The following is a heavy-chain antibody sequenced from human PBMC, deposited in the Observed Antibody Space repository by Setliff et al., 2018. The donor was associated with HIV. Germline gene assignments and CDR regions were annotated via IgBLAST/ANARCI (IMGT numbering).Heavy chain of an antibody. CDR2: IYTTGRT. D-gene: IGHD1-26*01. J-gene: IGHJ4*02. CDR3: AAATTLDY. CDR1: GDSISSANYF. V-gene: IGHV4-61*09. Sequence: PSETLSLTCTVSGDSISSANYFWSWIRQPAGKGLEWIGHIYTTGRTNYNPSLKSRVTISLGTSKNQFFLRLSSVTAADTAVYYCAAATTLDYWGQGTLVTVSS.